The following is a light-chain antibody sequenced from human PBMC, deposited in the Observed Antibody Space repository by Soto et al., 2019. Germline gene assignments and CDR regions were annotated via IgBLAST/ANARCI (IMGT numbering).Light chain of an antibody. CDR1: SPNIGNNY. J-gene: IGLJ3*02. CDR2: DNN. Sequence: QSAVTQPPSVSAAPGQKVTISCTGSSPNIGNNYVSWYQQLPGTAPKLLIYDNNKRPSGIPDRFSGSKSGTSATLGITGLQTGDEADYYCGAWDSSLSVVVFGGGTKVTVL. CDR3: GAWDSSLSVVV. V-gene: IGLV1-51*01.